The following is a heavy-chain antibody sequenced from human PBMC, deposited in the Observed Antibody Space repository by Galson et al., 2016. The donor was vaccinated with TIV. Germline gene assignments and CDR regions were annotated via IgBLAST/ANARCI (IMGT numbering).Heavy chain of an antibody. V-gene: IGHV1-69*02. J-gene: IGHJ4*02. CDR1: GGTFSTYT. CDR3: GRGDTGRHYEAYFDS. CDR2: IIPVLGMT. D-gene: IGHD3-3*01. Sequence: SVKVSCKASGGTFSTYTINWVRQAPGQRLQWLGRIIPVLGMTNYAQRLQGRGTITADRSTSTAYMERSSLRSDDTAVYYCGRGDTGRHYEAYFDSWDQGTVVTVSS.